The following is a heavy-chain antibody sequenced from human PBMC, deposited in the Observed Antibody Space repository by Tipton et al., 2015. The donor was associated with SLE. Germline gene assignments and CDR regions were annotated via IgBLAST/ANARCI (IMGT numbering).Heavy chain of an antibody. Sequence: TLSLTCTVSGVFVSSVGYYWNWIRQHPGKGLEWIGCIHSRGSTYYTPSLNSRLTMSVDTSNNQFSLQLSSVTAADTALYYCVSSGYPLDSFDVWGQGTMVTVS. D-gene: IGHD3-9*01. J-gene: IGHJ3*01. V-gene: IGHV4-31*03. CDR2: IHSRGST. CDR3: VSSGYPLDSFDV. CDR1: GVFVSSVGYY.